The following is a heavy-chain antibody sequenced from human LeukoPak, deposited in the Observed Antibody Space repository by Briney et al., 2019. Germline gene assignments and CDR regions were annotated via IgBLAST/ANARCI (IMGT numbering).Heavy chain of an antibody. CDR3: ARDGYSSGPYYYYYMDA. Sequence: GASVKVSCKASGYTFTSYYMHWVRQAPGQGLERMGIINPSGGSTSYAQKFQGRVTMTRDMSTSTVYMELSSLRSEDTAVYYCARDGYSSGPYYYYYMDAWGKGTTVTVSS. V-gene: IGHV1-46*01. CDR1: GYTFTSYY. CDR2: INPSGGST. D-gene: IGHD6-19*01. J-gene: IGHJ6*03.